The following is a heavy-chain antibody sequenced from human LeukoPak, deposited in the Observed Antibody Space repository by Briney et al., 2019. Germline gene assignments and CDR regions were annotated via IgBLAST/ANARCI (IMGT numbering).Heavy chain of an antibody. V-gene: IGHV3-64D*09. D-gene: IGHD3-22*01. CDR1: GFTFSSYA. J-gene: IGHJ4*02. Sequence: GGSLRLSCSASGFTFSSYAMHWVRQAPGKGLEYVSAITRNGGSTYYADSVKGRFTISRDNSKNTLYLQMSSLRAEDTAVYYCVKAYDSSGYYYEFDYWGQGTLVTVSS. CDR2: ITRNGGST. CDR3: VKAYDSSGYYYEFDY.